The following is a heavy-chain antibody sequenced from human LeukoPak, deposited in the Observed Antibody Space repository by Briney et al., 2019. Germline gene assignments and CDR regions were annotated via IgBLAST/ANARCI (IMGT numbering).Heavy chain of an antibody. J-gene: IGHJ5*02. CDR2: ISSGSRYI. CDR3: AKCSGGNCFHSDDH. CDR1: GFTFSAYS. V-gene: IGHV3-21*01. D-gene: IGHD2-15*01. Sequence: GGSLRPSCAASGFTFSAYSMNWVRQAPGKGLEWVSSISSGSRYIYYADSVKGRFTISRDNAKDSLYLQMNSLRAEDTAVYYCAKCSGGNCFHSDDHWGQGTLVTVSP.